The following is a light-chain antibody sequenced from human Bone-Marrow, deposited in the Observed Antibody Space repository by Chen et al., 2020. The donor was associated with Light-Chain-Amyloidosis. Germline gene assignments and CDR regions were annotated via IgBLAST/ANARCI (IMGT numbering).Light chain of an antibody. V-gene: IGLV2-23*02. CDR1: SSDVGNYNL. CDR3: GSYAGSNTVV. CDR2: EVK. J-gene: IGLJ2*01. Sequence: QSALTQPASVAGSPGQSITISCTGSSSDVGNYNLVSWYQQHPGKAPKLMIFEVKKRPSGVSNRFSGSKSGNTASLTISGLLAEDEADYHCGSYAGSNTVVFGGGTKLTVL.